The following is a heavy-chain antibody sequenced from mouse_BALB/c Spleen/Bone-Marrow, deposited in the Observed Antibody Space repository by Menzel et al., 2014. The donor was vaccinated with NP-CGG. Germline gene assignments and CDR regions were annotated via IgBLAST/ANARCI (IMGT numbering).Heavy chain of an antibody. Sequence: LVESGPELVRPGVSVKISCKGSGYTFTDYAMHWVKQSHAKSLEWIGVISTYSGNTNYNQKIKGKATMTVDKSSSTAYMELARLTSEDSAIYYCASPIYYGNYEGFAYWGQGTLVTVSA. CDR1: GYTFTDYA. CDR2: ISTYSGNT. J-gene: IGHJ3*01. CDR3: ASPIYYGNYEGFAY. V-gene: IGHV1-67*01. D-gene: IGHD2-1*01.